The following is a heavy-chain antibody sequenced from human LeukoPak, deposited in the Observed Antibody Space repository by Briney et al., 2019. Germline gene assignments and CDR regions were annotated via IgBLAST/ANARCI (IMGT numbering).Heavy chain of an antibody. J-gene: IGHJ1*01. D-gene: IGHD4-11*01. Sequence: GGSLRLSCAASGFTFDDYAMHWVRQAPGKGLEWVSLISGVGGSTYYEDSVKGRFTISRDNSKNSLYLQMNSLRTEDTALYYCVKGLEYFQHWGQGTLVTVSS. V-gene: IGHV3-43*02. CDR1: GFTFDDYA. CDR2: ISGVGGST. CDR3: VKGLEYFQH.